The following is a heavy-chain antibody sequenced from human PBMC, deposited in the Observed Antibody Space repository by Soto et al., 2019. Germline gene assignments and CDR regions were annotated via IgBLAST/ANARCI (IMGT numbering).Heavy chain of an antibody. CDR2: ISNSGGST. V-gene: IGHV3-23*01. Sequence: GGSLRLSCAASGFTFSNYAMRWVRQAPGKGLEWVSAISNSGGSTYYTDSVKGRFTISRDNSKNTLYLQMNSLRAEDTAIYYCAKDSPPDIVVVVAATFDYWGQGTLVTVSS. J-gene: IGHJ4*02. CDR3: AKDSPPDIVVVVAATFDY. CDR1: GFTFSNYA. D-gene: IGHD2-15*01.